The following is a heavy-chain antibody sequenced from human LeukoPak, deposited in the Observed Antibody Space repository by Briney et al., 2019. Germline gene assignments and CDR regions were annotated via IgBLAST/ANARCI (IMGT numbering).Heavy chain of an antibody. CDR1: AYSISSGYY. V-gene: IGHV4-38-2*02. D-gene: IGHD3-10*01. J-gene: IGHJ6*03. CDR3: ATVQRPMVRGNYYYYYMDV. CDR2: IYHSGST. Sequence: PSETLSLTCTVSAYSISSGYYWGWIRQPPGKGPEWIGSIYHSGSTYYNPSLKSRVTISVDTSKNQFSLKLSSVTAADTAVYYCATVQRPMVRGNYYYYYMDVWGKGTTVTVSS.